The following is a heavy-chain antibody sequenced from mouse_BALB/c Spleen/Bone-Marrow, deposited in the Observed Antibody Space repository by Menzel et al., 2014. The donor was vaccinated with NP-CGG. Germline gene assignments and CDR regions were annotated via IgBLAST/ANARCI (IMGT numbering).Heavy chain of an antibody. J-gene: IGHJ2*01. CDR3: ARWYEGY. CDR1: GYTFTSYW. D-gene: IGHD2-14*01. Sequence: QVQLQQPGAELVKPGASVKLSCKASGYTFTSYWMHWVKQRPGQGLEWIGEINPSNGRTNYNQKFKSKATLTVDKSSSTAYMQLSSLTSEDSAVYCCARWYEGYWGQGTTLTVSS. CDR2: INPSNGRT. V-gene: IGHV1S81*02.